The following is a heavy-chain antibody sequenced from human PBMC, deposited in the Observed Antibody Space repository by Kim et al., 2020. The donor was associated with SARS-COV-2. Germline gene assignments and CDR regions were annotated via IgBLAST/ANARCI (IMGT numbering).Heavy chain of an antibody. J-gene: IGHJ4*02. CDR1: GFTFSSYT. CDR3: ATKMDGDYWFGD. Sequence: GGSLRLSCATSGFTFSSYTLSWVRQAPGKGLEYVSLINLSGATTFYADAVKGRFTISRDGSRDTLYLQMNNLRVDDTAVYYCATKMDGDYWFGDWGQGTLVTVPS. V-gene: IGHV3-23*01. D-gene: IGHD4-17*01. CDR2: INLSGATT.